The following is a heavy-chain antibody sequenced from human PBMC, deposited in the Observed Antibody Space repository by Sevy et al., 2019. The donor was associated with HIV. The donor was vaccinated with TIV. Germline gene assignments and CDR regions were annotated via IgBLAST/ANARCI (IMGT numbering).Heavy chain of an antibody. D-gene: IGHD6-13*01. CDR2: IRNKADSYTT. V-gene: IGHV3-72*01. CDR1: GFTFSDHY. CDR3: TTHAGIAAAGRVFDY. J-gene: IGHJ4*02. Sequence: GGSLRLSCAASGFTFSDHYMEWVRQAPGKGLEWVGRIRNKADSYTTEYAASVKGRFTISREDSKNSLYLLMNSLKTEDTAVYYCTTHAGIAAAGRVFDYWGQGTLVTVSS.